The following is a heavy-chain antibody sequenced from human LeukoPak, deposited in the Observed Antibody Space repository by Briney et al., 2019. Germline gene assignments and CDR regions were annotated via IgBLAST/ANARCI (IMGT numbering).Heavy chain of an antibody. D-gene: IGHD3-22*01. Sequence: GGSLRLSCAASGFTFSSYSMNWVRQAPGKGLEWVSYISSSSSTIYYADSVKGRFTISRDNGKNSLYLQMNSLRAEDTAVYYCAKDDYYDTSGYRDWGQGTLVTVSS. CDR3: AKDDYYDTSGYRD. V-gene: IGHV3-48*01. CDR2: ISSSSSTI. J-gene: IGHJ4*02. CDR1: GFTFSSYS.